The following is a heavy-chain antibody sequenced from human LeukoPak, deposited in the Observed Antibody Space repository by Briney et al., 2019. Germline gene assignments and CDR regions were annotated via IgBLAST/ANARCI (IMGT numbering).Heavy chain of an antibody. V-gene: IGHV4-34*01. D-gene: IGHD2-2*01. CDR2: INHSGST. J-gene: IGHJ3*02. CDR1: GGSFSGYS. Sequence: SETLSLTCAVNGGSFSGYSWSWIRQPPGKGLEWIGEINHSGSTKYNPSLKSRVTISVDTSKKQLSLELSSMTAADTAVYYCARGYCSSNSCYGAAFDIWGQGTMVTVSS. CDR3: ARGYCSSNSCYGAAFDI.